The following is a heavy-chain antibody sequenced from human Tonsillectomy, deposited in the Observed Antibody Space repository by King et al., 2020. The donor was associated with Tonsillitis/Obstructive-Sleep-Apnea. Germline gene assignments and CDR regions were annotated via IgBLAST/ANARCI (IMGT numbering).Heavy chain of an antibody. CDR3: ARDRGSKDAFDI. Sequence: QLVQSGGGVVQPGRSLRLSCAASGFTFSSYTMHWVRQAPGKGLEWVAVISYDGSNKYYADSVQGRFTISSGNSKNTLYLQMNSLRAEDTAVYYCARDRGSKDAFDIWGQGTMVTVSS. V-gene: IGHV3-30*04. J-gene: IGHJ3*02. CDR2: ISYDGSNK. CDR1: GFTFSSYT. D-gene: IGHD2-15*01.